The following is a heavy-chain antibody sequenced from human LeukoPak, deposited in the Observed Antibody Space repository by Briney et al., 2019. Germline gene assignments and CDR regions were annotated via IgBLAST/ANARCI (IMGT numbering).Heavy chain of an antibody. CDR1: GGTFSSYA. Sequence: ASVKVSCKASGGTFSSYAISWVRQAPGQGLEWMGGIIPIFGTANYAQKFQGRVTITTDESTSTAYMELSSLRSEDTAVYYCARALSPYQLFYFDYWGQGTLVTVSS. CDR2: IIPIFGTA. J-gene: IGHJ4*02. CDR3: ARALSPYQLFYFDY. V-gene: IGHV1-69*05. D-gene: IGHD2-2*01.